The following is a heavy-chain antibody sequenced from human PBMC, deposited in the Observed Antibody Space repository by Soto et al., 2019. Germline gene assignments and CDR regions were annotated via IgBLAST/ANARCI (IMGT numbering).Heavy chain of an antibody. V-gene: IGHV4-59*12. CDR1: GGSIRGYY. Sequence: PSETLSLTCSVSGGSIRGYYWTWIRQPPGKGLEWIGYTYYRGTTKYNPSLNSRVSISADSSQNQISLKLSSVTAADTAVYYCAREVASYGSTYFDYWGPGTLVTVS. D-gene: IGHD3-16*01. CDR2: TYYRGTT. J-gene: IGHJ4*02. CDR3: AREVASYGSTYFDY.